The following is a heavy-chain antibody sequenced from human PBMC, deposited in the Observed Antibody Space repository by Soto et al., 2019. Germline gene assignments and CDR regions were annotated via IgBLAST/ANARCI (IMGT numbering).Heavy chain of an antibody. CDR1: GYSFTSYW. CDR3: ARRIKITGTTDNWFDP. J-gene: IGHJ5*02. CDR2: IYPGDSDT. D-gene: IGHD1-7*01. Sequence: GESLKISCNGSGYSFTSYWIGWVRQMPGKGLEWMGIIYPGDSDTRYSPSFQGQVTISADKSISTAYLQWSSLKASDTAMYYCARRIKITGTTDNWFDPWGQGTLVTVSS. V-gene: IGHV5-51*01.